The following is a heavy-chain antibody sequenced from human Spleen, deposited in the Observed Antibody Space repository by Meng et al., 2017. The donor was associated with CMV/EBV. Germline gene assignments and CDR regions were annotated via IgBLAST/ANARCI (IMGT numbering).Heavy chain of an antibody. V-gene: IGHV4-39*07. CDR2: IYYSGST. D-gene: IGHD6-13*01. CDR1: GGSISRSSYY. CDR3: ARDSGSSWPFDY. J-gene: IGHJ4*02. Sequence: QVQCSGPGLVNPPETMPLTCTVSGGSISRSSYYWGWIRQPPGKGLEWIGSIYYSGSTYYNPSLKSRVTISVDTSKNQFSLKLSSVTAADTAVYYCARDSGSSWPFDYWGQGTLVTVSS.